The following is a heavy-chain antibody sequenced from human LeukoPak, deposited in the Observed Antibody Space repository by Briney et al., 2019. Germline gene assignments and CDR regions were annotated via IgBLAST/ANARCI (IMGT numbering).Heavy chain of an antibody. J-gene: IGHJ4*02. V-gene: IGHV3-7*02. Sequence: GGPLRLSCAASGFTFSSYWMSWVRQAPGKGLEWVANIKQDGSEKYYVDSVKGRFTISRDNAKNSLYLQMNSLRAEDTAMYYCASHYGDYSFFDYWGQGTLVTVSS. CDR1: GFTFSSYW. D-gene: IGHD4-17*01. CDR3: ASHYGDYSFFDY. CDR2: IKQDGSEK.